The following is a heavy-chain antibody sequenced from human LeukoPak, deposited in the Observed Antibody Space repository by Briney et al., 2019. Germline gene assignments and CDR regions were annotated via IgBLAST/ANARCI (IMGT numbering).Heavy chain of an antibody. J-gene: IGHJ3*02. V-gene: IGHV3-21*01. CDR2: ISTSSSYI. Sequence: PGGSLRLSCAASGFTFSYYNMNWVRQAPGKGLEWVSSISTSSSYIYYTDSVKGRFTISRDNAKNSLFLQMNSLRAEDTAVYYCARGSGGSWPDAFDIWGQGTMVTVS. D-gene: IGHD2-15*01. CDR1: GFTFSYYN. CDR3: ARGSGGSWPDAFDI.